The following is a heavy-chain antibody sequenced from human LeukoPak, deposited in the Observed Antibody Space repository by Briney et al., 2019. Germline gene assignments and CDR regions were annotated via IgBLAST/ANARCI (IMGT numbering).Heavy chain of an antibody. CDR2: IKYDGNEE. CDR1: GFTFSSYW. Sequence: GGSLRLSCAASGFTFSSYWMSWMRQAPGKGLEWVANIKYDGNEEYYVDSVRGRFTISRDNAKNSLYLQLNSLRVEDTAVYYYKSGGAAPGSFDYWGQGTLVTVSP. V-gene: IGHV3-7*01. J-gene: IGHJ4*02. D-gene: IGHD1-1*01. CDR3: KSGGAAPGSFDY.